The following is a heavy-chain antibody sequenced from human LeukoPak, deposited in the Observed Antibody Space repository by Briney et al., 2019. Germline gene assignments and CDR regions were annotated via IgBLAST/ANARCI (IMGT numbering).Heavy chain of an antibody. CDR1: GFTFTSYW. CDR2: IKGDGTEK. J-gene: IGHJ4*02. D-gene: IGHD6-19*01. V-gene: IGHV3-7*03. Sequence: KPGGSLRLSCAASGFTFTSYWMTWVRQPPGKGLEWVANIKGDGTEKHYAGSVMGRFTIPRDNAKNALYLQMNSLSAEDTAAYHCVRDWYAIGWPVFDYWGQGTQVTVSS. CDR3: VRDWYAIGWPVFDY.